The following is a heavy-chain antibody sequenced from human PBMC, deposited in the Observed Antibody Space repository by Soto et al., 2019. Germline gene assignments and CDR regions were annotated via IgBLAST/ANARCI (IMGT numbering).Heavy chain of an antibody. J-gene: IGHJ6*02. CDR2: IYPGDSDT. Sequence: GALTPPGTGSRYRVTSYWIGWVRPETGKGLEGVGIIYPGDSDTRYSPSFQGQVTISADKSISTAYLQWRSLKASDTAMYYCASWSGYCSGGICYSDATEDYYHYGMDVWGQGTTVTVSS. CDR3: ASWSGYCSGGICYSDATEDYYHYGMDV. CDR1: RYRVTSYW. V-gene: IGHV5-51*01. D-gene: IGHD2-15*01.